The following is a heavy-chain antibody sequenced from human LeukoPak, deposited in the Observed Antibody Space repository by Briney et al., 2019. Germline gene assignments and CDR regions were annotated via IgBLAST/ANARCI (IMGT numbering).Heavy chain of an antibody. CDR3: AKDMNDILTGFDY. CDR2: ISWNSGSI. J-gene: IGHJ4*02. Sequence: GGSLRLSCAASGFTFDDYAMHWGRQAPGRGLEWVSGISWNSGSIGCADSVKGRFTISRDNAKNSLYLQMNSLRAEDMALYYCAKDMNDILTGFDYWGQGTLVTVSS. V-gene: IGHV3-9*03. CDR1: GFTFDDYA. D-gene: IGHD3-9*01.